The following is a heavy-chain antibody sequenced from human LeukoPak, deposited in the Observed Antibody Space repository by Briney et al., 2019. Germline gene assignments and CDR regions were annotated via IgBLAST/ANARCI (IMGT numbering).Heavy chain of an antibody. CDR3: ARDGWPAFDY. J-gene: IGHJ4*02. Sequence: SQTLSLTCAISGVNVPSNTAAWNWIRQSPSRGLEWLGRTFYRSKWYKDYAVAVKSRITINPDTSKHQFSLQLNSVTPEDTAVFYCARDGWPAFDYWGQGTLVTVSS. CDR1: GVNVPSNTAA. V-gene: IGHV6-1*01. CDR2: TFYRSKWYK. D-gene: IGHD2-15*01.